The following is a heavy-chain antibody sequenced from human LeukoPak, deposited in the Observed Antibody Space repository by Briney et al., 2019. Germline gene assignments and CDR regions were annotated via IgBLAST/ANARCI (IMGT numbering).Heavy chain of an antibody. V-gene: IGHV3-23*01. J-gene: IGHJ4*02. CDR2: ISGSGDST. D-gene: IGHD6-13*01. Sequence: GGSLRLSCAASGFTFSSYAMSWVRQAPGKGLEWVSAISGSGDSTYYGDSVKGRFTISRDNSKNTLYLQMNSLRAEDTAVHYCAKTRPLDSSSWSHGDYWGQGTLVTVSS. CDR3: AKTRPLDSSSWSHGDY. CDR1: GFTFSSYA.